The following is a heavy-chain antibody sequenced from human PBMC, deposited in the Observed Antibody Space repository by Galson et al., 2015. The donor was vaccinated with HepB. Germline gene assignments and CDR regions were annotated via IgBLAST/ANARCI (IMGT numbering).Heavy chain of an antibody. D-gene: IGHD1-26*01. CDR1: GGTFSSYG. J-gene: IGHJ4*02. V-gene: IGHV1-69*06. CDR2: IIPIFGTT. Sequence: SVKVSCKASGGTFSSYGFSWVRQAPGRGLGWMGGIIPIFGTTKYAQKFQGRVTITADKSTTTAYMELSRLTSEDTAVYYCAREGDYSGSYSYFDYWGQGTLVTVSS. CDR3: AREGDYSGSYSYFDY.